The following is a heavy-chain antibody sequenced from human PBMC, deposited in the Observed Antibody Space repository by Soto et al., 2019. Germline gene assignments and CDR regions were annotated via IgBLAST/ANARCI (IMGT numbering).Heavy chain of an antibody. V-gene: IGHV3-30-3*01. CDR1: GFTFSSYA. CDR3: ARDQVDYGMDV. J-gene: IGHJ6*02. CDR2: ISYDGSNK. D-gene: IGHD2-15*01. Sequence: GALRLSCAASGFTFSSYAMHWVRQAPGKGLEWVAVISYDGSNKYYADSVKGRFTISRDNSKNTLYLQMNSLRAEDTAVYYCARDQVDYGMDVWGQGTTVTVSS.